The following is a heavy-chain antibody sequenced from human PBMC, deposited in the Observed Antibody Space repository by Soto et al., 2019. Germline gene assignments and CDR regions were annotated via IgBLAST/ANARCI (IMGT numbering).Heavy chain of an antibody. V-gene: IGHV3-7*01. J-gene: IGHJ4*02. D-gene: IGHD3-10*01. CDR3: ARDRRRLLWSY. CDR1: GFTFSSYW. Sequence: GGSLRLSCAASGFTFSSYWMSWVRQAPGKGPEWVANIKQDGSEKYYVDSVKGRFTISRDNAKNSLYLQMNSLRAEDTAVYYCARDRRRLLWSYWGQGTLVTVSS. CDR2: IKQDGSEK.